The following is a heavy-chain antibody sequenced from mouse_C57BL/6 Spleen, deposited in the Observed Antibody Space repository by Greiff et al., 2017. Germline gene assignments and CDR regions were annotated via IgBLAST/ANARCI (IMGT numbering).Heavy chain of an antibody. CDR2: IRLKSDNYAT. D-gene: IGHD2-4*01. Sequence: EVMLVESGGGLVQPGGSMKLSCVASGFIFSNYWMNWVRQSPEKWLEWVAQIRLKSDNYATHYAESVKGRFTISRDDSKSSVYLQMNNLRAEDTGIYYCTVPLYDDYDDDFDDWGQGTTLTVSS. V-gene: IGHV6-3*01. CDR1: GFIFSNYW. J-gene: IGHJ2*01. CDR3: TVPLYDDYDDDFDD.